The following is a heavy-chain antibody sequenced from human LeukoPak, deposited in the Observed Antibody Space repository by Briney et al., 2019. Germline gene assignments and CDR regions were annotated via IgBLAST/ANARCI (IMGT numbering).Heavy chain of an antibody. V-gene: IGHV3-9*01. CDR2: ISWNSGSI. J-gene: IGHJ4*02. CDR1: GFTFGDYA. Sequence: GRSLRLSCAASGFTFGDYAMHWVRQAPGKGLEWVPGISWNSGSIGYADSVKGRFTISRDNAKNSLYLQMNSLRAEDTALYYCAKMGYGSSSGNYFDYWGQGTLVTVSS. D-gene: IGHD6-6*01. CDR3: AKMGYGSSSGNYFDY.